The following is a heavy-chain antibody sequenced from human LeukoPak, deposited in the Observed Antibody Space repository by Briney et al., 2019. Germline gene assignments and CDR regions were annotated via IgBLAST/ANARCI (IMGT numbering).Heavy chain of an antibody. D-gene: IGHD1-26*01. Sequence: PSETLSLTCAVYGGSFSGYYWIWIRQPPGKGREWSGEINHSGSTNYNPSLKSRVTISVDTSKNQFSLKLSSVTAADTAVYYCARVLWEPYYFDYWGQGTLVTVSS. V-gene: IGHV4-34*01. J-gene: IGHJ4*02. CDR1: GGSFSGYY. CDR2: INHSGST. CDR3: ARVLWEPYYFDY.